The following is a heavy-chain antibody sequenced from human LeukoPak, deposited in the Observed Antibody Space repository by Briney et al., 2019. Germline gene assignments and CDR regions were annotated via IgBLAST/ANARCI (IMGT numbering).Heavy chain of an antibody. CDR1: GSSIASRNW. V-gene: IGHV4-28*05. CDR2: IYYTGSI. J-gene: IGHJ4*02. CDR3: ARKSDAKSYYPD. Sequence: PSETLSLTCSVSGSSIASRNWWGWIRQPPGKGLEWTGYIYYTGSIYYNPSLKSRVTMSVDTSKNQFSLRLSSVTAVDTAVYYCARKSDAKSYYPDWGQGTLVTVSS. D-gene: IGHD3-10*01.